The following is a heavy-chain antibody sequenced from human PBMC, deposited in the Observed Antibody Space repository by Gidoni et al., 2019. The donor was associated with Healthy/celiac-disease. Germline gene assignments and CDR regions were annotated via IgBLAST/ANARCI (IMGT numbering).Heavy chain of an antibody. CDR1: GGSFSGYY. D-gene: IGHD3-10*01. CDR2: INHSGST. CDR3: ARVRYYYGSGRGSYYYYGMDV. V-gene: IGHV4-34*01. J-gene: IGHJ6*02. Sequence: QVQLQQWGAGLLKPSETLSLTCAVYGGSFSGYYWSWIRQPPGKGLEWHGEINHSGSTNYNPSLKSRVTISVDTSKNQFSLKLSSVTAADTAVYYCARVRYYYGSGRGSYYYYGMDVWGQGTTVTVSS.